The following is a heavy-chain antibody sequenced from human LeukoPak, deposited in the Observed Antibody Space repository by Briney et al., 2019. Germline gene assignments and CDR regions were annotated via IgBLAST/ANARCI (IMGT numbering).Heavy chain of an antibody. CDR2: ISAYNGNT. CDR1: GYTFTGYY. CDR3: ARVESLLYYYYMDV. V-gene: IGHV1-18*04. J-gene: IGHJ6*03. D-gene: IGHD5-24*01. Sequence: GASVKVSCKASGYTFTGYYMHWVRQAPGQGLEWMGRISAYNGNTNYAQKLQGRVTMTTDTSTSTAYMELRSLRSDDTAVYYCARVESLLYYYYMDVWGKGTTVTVSS.